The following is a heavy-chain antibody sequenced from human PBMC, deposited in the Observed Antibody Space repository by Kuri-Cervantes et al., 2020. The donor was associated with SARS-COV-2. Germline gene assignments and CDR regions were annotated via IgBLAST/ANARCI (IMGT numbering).Heavy chain of an antibody. V-gene: IGHV1-18*01. D-gene: IGHD3-3*01. CDR1: GYTFTSYG. J-gene: IGHJ3*02. CDR2: ISAYNGNT. CDR3: ARSIFGGSRDAFDI. Sequence: GGSLRLSCKASGYTFTSYGISWVRQAPGQGLEWMGWISAYNGNTNYAQKLQGRVTMTTDTSTSTAYMELRSLRSDDTAVYYCARSIFGGSRDAFDIWGQGTMVTVSS.